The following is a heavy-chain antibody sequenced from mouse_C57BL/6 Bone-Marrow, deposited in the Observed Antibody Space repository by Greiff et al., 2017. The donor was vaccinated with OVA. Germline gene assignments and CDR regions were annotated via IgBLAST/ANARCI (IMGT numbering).Heavy chain of an antibody. CDR2: IRNKPNGSTT. CDR1: GFTFTNYY. CDR3: ARYKGRVAVDYFDY. Sequence: EVKLVESGGGLVQPGDSLSLPCAASGFTFTNYYMSWVRQPPGKALEWLAFIRNKPNGSTTEYSASVKGRFTISRDNSQSIPYLQMNALRAEDSATYYCARYKGRVAVDYFDYWGQGTALTVSS. J-gene: IGHJ2*01. D-gene: IGHD1-1*01. V-gene: IGHV7-3*01.